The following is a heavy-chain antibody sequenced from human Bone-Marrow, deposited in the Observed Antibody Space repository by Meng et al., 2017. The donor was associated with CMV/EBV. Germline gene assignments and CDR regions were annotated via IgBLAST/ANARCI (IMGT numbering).Heavy chain of an antibody. CDR3: ARDTWYEYIDP. CDR2: VSTNTGAT. D-gene: IGHD6-13*01. V-gene: IGHV1-2*02. CDR1: GPTFTGYY. Sequence: ASVKVSCKASGPTFTGYYLHWVRQAPGQGLQWLGWVSTNTGATQYAENFQGRVTFSRDTSTTTAYMELTSLTSDDTAVYYCARDTWYEYIDPWGQGTLVTVSS. J-gene: IGHJ5*02.